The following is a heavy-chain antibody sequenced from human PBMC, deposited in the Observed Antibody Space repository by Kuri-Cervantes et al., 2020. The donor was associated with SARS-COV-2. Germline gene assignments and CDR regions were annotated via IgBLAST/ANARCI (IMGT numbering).Heavy chain of an antibody. D-gene: IGHD6-13*01. CDR2: IFSNDEK. V-gene: IGHV2-5*01. J-gene: IGHJ5*02. CDR1: GFSLSTSGVG. Sequence: SGPTLVKPTQTLTLTCTFSGFSLSTSGVGVGWIRQPPGKALERLARIFSNDEKSYSTSLKSRLTITKDTSKNQVVLTMTNMDPVDTATYYCAHYYSSSWCEHIDPWGQGTLVTVSS. CDR3: AHYYSSSWCEHIDP.